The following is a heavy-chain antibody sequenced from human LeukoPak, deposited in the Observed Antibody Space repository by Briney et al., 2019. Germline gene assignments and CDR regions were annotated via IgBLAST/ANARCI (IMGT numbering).Heavy chain of an antibody. V-gene: IGHV1-46*01. J-gene: IGHJ5*02. Sequence: ASVKVSCKASGYTFTSYGISWVRQAPGQGLEWMGIINPKGASTSYAQKFQGRVTMTRDTSTSTVYMELSSLRSEDTAVYYCARDYYGGPTWGQGTLVTVSS. CDR3: ARDYYGGPT. D-gene: IGHD4-23*01. CDR1: GYTFTSYG. CDR2: INPKGAST.